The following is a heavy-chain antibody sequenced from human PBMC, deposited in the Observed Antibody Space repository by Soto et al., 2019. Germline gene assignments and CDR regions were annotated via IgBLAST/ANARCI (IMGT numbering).Heavy chain of an antibody. D-gene: IGHD4-4*01. CDR2: IYWDDHK. J-gene: IGHJ6*02. CDR1: GFSLSTNGVG. V-gene: IGHV2-5*02. CDR3: AHTSTVYQFGLDV. Sequence: QITLKESGPTLIKPTQTLTLTCTLSGFSLSTNGVGVGWIRQPPGKALDWLALIYWDDHKRYSPSLKSRLTITKDTSKNQVVLTMSNVDPADTATYYCAHTSTVYQFGLDVWGQGTTVTVSS.